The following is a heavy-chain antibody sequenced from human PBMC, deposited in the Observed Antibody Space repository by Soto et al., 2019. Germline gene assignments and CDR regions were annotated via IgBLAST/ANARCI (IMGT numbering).Heavy chain of an antibody. J-gene: IGHJ5*02. CDR1: GFTFSSYG. V-gene: IGHV3-33*01. D-gene: IGHD2-2*01. CDR3: ARDAAEDQLPSNWFDP. CDR2: IWYDGSNK. Sequence: QVQLVESGGGVVQPGRSLRLSCAASGFTFSSYGMHWVRQAPGKGLEWVAVIWYDGSNKYYADSVKGRFTISRDNSKNTLYLQMNSVRAEDTAVYYCARDAAEDQLPSNWFDPWGQGTLVTGSS.